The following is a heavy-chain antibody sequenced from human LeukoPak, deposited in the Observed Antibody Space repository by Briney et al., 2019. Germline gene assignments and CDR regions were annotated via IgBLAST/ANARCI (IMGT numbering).Heavy chain of an antibody. CDR3: ARGYCGGDCLDY. D-gene: IGHD2-21*01. CDR2: ISYDGSNK. CDR1: GFTFSSYA. V-gene: IGHV3-30*04. J-gene: IGHJ4*02. Sequence: PGRSLRLSCAASGFTFSSYAMHWVRQAPGKGLEGVAVISYDGSNKYSADSVKGRFTISRDNSKNTLYLQMNSLRAEDTAVYYCARGYCGGDCLDYWGQGTLVTVSS.